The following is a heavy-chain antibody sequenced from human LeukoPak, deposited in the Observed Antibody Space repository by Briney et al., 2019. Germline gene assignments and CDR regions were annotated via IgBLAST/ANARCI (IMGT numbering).Heavy chain of an antibody. Sequence: SETLSLTCAVSGYSISSGYSWGWIRQPPGKGLEWIGCISHSGSTYYNPSLKSRLTISLDTSKNQLSLKLTSVTAADTAVYYCARGMAAAADYWGQGTLVTVSS. CDR1: GYSISSGYS. V-gene: IGHV4-38-2*01. CDR2: ISHSGST. D-gene: IGHD6-13*01. CDR3: ARGMAAAADY. J-gene: IGHJ4*02.